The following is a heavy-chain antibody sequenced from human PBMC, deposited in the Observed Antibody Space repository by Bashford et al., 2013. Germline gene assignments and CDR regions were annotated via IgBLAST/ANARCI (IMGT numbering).Heavy chain of an antibody. CDR2: INPSGGST. CDR1: GYTFTSYY. J-gene: IGHJ3*01. D-gene: IGHD4-17*01. V-gene: IGHV1-46*01. CDR3: ARDLVPRSRLYGDDAKEV. Sequence: ASVKVSCKASGYTFTSYYMYWVRQAPGQGLEWMGIINPSGGSTSYAQKFQGRVTMTRDTSTSTVYMELSSLRSEDTAVYYCARDLVPRSRLYGDDAKEVWGQRDNGHRLL.